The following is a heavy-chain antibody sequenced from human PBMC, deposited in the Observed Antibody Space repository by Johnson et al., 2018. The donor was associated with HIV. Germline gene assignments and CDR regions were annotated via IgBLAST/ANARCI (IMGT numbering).Heavy chain of an antibody. V-gene: IGHV3-9*01. CDR1: GFTFDDYA. Sequence: VESGGGLVQPGRSLRLSCAASGFTFDDYAMHWVRQAPGKGLEWVSGISWNSGSIGYADSVKGRFTISRDNAKNSLYLQMNSLRAEDTALYYCARVGSSWGRDAFDIWGQGTMVTVSS. J-gene: IGHJ3*02. CDR2: ISWNSGSI. D-gene: IGHD6-13*01. CDR3: ARVGSSWGRDAFDI.